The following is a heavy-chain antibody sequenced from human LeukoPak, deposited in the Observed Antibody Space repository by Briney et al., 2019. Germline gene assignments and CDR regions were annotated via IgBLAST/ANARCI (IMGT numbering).Heavy chain of an antibody. CDR3: STGTGRTDFDY. V-gene: IGHV3-15*01. Sequence: GGSLGLSCAASGFTFSKAWMSWVRQAPGKGLEWVGRVKSKTDGGTTDYAAPVKGRFTISRDDSKNTLDLQMNSLKTEDTAVYYCSTGTGRTDFDYWGQGTLVTVSS. CDR1: GFTFSKAW. J-gene: IGHJ4*02. CDR2: VKSKTDGGTT. D-gene: IGHD1-1*01.